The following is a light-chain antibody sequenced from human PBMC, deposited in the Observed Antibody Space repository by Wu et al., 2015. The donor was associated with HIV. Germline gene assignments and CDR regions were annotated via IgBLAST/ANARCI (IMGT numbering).Light chain of an antibody. CDR2: AAS. Sequence: DIQLTQSPSFLSASVGDRVTITCRASQGISSYLAWYQQKPGKAPKLLIYAASTLQSGVPSRFSGSGSGTGFTLTISSLQPDDFATYYCQQYNSYPYTFGQGTKLEIK. CDR1: QGISSY. J-gene: IGKJ2*01. CDR3: QQYNSYPYT. V-gene: IGKV1-9*01.